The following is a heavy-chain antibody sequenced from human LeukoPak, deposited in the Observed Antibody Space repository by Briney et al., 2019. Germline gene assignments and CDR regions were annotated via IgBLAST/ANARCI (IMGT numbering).Heavy chain of an antibody. D-gene: IGHD6-19*01. J-gene: IGHJ4*02. CDR1: GFTFSSYA. Sequence: GGSLRLSCAASGFTFSSYAMSWVRQAPGKGLEWVSAISGSGGSTYYADSVEGRFTISRDNSKNTLYLQMNSLRAEDTAVYYCAKDHGGWYYFDYWGQGTLVTVSS. CDR2: ISGSGGST. CDR3: AKDHGGWYYFDY. V-gene: IGHV3-23*01.